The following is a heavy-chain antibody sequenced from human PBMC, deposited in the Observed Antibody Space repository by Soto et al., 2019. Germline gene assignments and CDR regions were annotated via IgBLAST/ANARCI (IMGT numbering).Heavy chain of an antibody. Sequence: SETLSLTCTVSGGSISSSSYYWGWIRQPPGKGLEWIGSIYYSGSTYYNPSLKSRVTISVDTSKNQFSLKLSSVTAADTAVYYCARHETGAQYSSSWYFGAMPGVGDYYWGQGTLVTVSS. J-gene: IGHJ4*02. CDR2: IYYSGST. D-gene: IGHD6-13*01. CDR3: ARHETGAQYSSSWYFGAMPGVGDYY. CDR1: GGSISSSSYY. V-gene: IGHV4-39*01.